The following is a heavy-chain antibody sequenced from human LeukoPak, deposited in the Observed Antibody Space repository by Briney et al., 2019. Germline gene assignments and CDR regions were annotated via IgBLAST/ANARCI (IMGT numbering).Heavy chain of an antibody. CDR2: ISGSGGST. CDR3: ARDAYVDTAMVTLDY. CDR1: GFTFSSYA. D-gene: IGHD5-18*01. Sequence: PGGSLRLSCAASGFTFSSYAMSWVRQAPGKGLEWVSAISGSGGSTYYADSVKGRFTISRDNAKNSLYLQMNSLRAEDTAVYYCARDAYVDTAMVTLDYWGQGTLVTVSS. V-gene: IGHV3-23*01. J-gene: IGHJ4*02.